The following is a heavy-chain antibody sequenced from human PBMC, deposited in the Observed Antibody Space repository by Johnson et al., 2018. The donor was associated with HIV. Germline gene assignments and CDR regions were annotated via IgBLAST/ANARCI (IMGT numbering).Heavy chain of an antibody. D-gene: IGHD1-26*01. CDR3: ARTVGVGATFDAFDI. J-gene: IGHJ3*02. CDR1: GFTFDDYG. Sequence: VQLVESGGGVVRPGGSLRLSCAASGFTFDDYGMSWVRQAPGKGLEWVSGIKWNGGSTGYADSVEGRFTISRVNAKNSLYLQINSLRAEATALYYCARTVGVGATFDAFDIWGQVTMVTVSS. V-gene: IGHV3-20*04. CDR2: IKWNGGST.